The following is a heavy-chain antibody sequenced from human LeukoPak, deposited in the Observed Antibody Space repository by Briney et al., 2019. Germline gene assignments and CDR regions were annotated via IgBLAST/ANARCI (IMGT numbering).Heavy chain of an antibody. Sequence: PTETPSLTCTVSGGSISSGDYYWSWIRQPPGKGLEWIGYIYYSGSTYYNPSLKSRVTISVDTSKNQFSLKLSSVTAADTAVYYCARERPTPHYYDSSGYDYWGQGTLVTVSS. J-gene: IGHJ4*02. D-gene: IGHD3-22*01. V-gene: IGHV4-30-4*01. CDR2: IYYSGST. CDR3: ARERPTPHYYDSSGYDY. CDR1: GGSISSGDYY.